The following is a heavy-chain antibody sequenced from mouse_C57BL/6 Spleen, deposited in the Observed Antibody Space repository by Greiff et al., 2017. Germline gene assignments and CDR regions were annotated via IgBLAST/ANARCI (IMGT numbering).Heavy chain of an antibody. CDR2: IDPSDSYT. D-gene: IGHD1-1*01. CDR1: GYTFTSYW. V-gene: IGHV1-50*01. J-gene: IGHJ3*01. CDR3: ARSDDGSSSAGFAY. Sequence: QVQLQQPGAELVKPGASVKLSCKASGYTFTSYWMQWVKQRPGQGLEWIGEIDPSDSYTNYNQKFKGKATLTVDTSSSTAYMQLSSLTSEDSAVYYCARSDDGSSSAGFAYWGQGTLVTVSA.